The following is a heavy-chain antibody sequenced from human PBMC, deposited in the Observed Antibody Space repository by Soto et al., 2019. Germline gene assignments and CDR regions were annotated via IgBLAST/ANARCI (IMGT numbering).Heavy chain of an antibody. V-gene: IGHV4-39*01. J-gene: IGHJ4*02. CDR3: ARRYSGSSKIFDY. CDR1: GGSISSSSYY. Sequence: SETLSLTCTVSGGSISSSSYYWGWIRQPPGKGLEWIGSIYYSGSTYYNPSLKSRVTISVDTSKNQFSLKLSSVTAADTAVYYCARRYSGSSKIFDYWGQGTLVTVS. D-gene: IGHD1-26*01. CDR2: IYYSGST.